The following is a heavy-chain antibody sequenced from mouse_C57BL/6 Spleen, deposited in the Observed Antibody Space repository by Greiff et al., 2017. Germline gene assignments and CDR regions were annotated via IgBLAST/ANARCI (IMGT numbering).Heavy chain of an antibody. CDR2: IDPENGDT. CDR1: GFNIKDDY. CDR3: SYYYGSRFCFAY. V-gene: IGHV14-4*01. J-gene: IGHJ3*01. Sequence: EVQLQQSGAELVRPGASVKLSCTASGFNIKDDYMHWVKQRPEQGLEWIGWIDPENGDTEYASKFQGKATITADTSSNTAYLQLSSLTSEDTAVYYCSYYYGSRFCFAYWGQGTLVTVSA. D-gene: IGHD1-1*01.